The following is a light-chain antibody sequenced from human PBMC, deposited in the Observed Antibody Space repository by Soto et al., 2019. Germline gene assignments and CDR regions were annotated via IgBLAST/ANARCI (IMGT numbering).Light chain of an antibody. V-gene: IGLV2-8*01. Sequence: QSVLTQPPSASGSPGQSVTVSCTGTSNDVGRYNYVSWYQQHPGKAPKLMIYEVSKRPSGVPDRFSGSKSGNTASLTVSGLQAEDEADYYCTSFAGSIFYVFGTGTKLTVL. CDR2: EVS. CDR1: SNDVGRYNY. CDR3: TSFAGSIFYV. J-gene: IGLJ1*01.